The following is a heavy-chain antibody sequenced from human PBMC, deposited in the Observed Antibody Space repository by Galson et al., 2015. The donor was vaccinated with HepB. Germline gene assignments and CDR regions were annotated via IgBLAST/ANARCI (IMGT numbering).Heavy chain of an antibody. CDR3: ARDSRRHDYGDYVPVRWFDP. V-gene: IGHV3-7*03. D-gene: IGHD4-17*01. J-gene: IGHJ5*02. CDR1: GFTFSSYW. Sequence: SLRLSCAASGFTFSSYWMSWVRQAPGKGLEWVANIKQDGSEKYYVDSVKGRFTISRDNAKNSLYLQMNSLRAEDTAVYYCARDSRRHDYGDYVPVRWFDPWGQGTLVTVCS. CDR2: IKQDGSEK.